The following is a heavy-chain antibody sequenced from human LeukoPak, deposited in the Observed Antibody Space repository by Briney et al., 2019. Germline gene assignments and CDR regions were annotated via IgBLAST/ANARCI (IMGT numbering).Heavy chain of an antibody. D-gene: IGHD4-23*01. CDR1: GFTVRTNY. V-gene: IGHV3-66*01. Sequence: GGSLRLSCAASGFTVRTNYMSWVRQAPGKGLECVSVIYSGGSTYHADSVKGRFTISRDNSKNTLYLQMNSLRVEDTAVYYCAADDTVGIDYWGQGTLVTVSS. J-gene: IGHJ4*02. CDR2: IYSGGST. CDR3: AADDTVGIDY.